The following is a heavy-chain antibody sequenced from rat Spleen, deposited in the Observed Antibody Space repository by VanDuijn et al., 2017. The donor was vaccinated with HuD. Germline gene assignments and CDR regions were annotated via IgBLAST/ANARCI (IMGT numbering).Heavy chain of an antibody. D-gene: IGHD1-9*01. CDR1: GFTFSNYG. V-gene: IGHV5-19*01. CDR2: ISPSGGST. J-gene: IGHJ2*01. CDR3: ATRHYGYTDYFDY. Sequence: EVQLVESGGGLVQPGRSLKLSCAASGFTFSNYGMHWIRQAPTKGLEWVASISPSGGSTYYRDSVKGRFTISRDNAKSTLYLQRDSLRSEDTAPYYCATRHYGYTDYFDYWGQGVMVTVSS.